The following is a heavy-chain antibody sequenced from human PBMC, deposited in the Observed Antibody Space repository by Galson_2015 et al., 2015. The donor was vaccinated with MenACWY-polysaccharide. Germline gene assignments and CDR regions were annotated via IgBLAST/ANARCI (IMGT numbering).Heavy chain of an antibody. V-gene: IGHV3-30*03. CDR2: ISYDGSNK. Sequence: SLRLSCAASGFTFSSYTMSWVRQAPGKGLEWVAVISYDGSNKYYADSLKGRFTISRDNSKNMLYLQMNSLRAEDTAVYYCARAYCDRTTCYGMDVWGQGTTVTVSS. J-gene: IGHJ6*02. CDR3: ARAYCDRTTCYGMDV. D-gene: IGHD2-2*01. CDR1: GFTFSSYT.